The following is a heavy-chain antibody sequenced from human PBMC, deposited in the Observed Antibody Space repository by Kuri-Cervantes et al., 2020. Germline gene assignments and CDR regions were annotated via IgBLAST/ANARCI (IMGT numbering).Heavy chain of an antibody. D-gene: IGHD3-22*01. CDR1: GGTFNNYV. V-gene: IGHV1-69*05. CDR2: IIPIFGTT. CDR3: ARDFPKRNYYDSSGYSL. Sequence: SVKVSCKASGGTFNNYVISWVRQAPGQGLEWMGGIIPIFGTTNYAQKFQGTVTITTDESTSTAYMELSSLRSEDTAVYYCARDFPKRNYYDSSGYSLWGQGTLVTVSS. J-gene: IGHJ4*02.